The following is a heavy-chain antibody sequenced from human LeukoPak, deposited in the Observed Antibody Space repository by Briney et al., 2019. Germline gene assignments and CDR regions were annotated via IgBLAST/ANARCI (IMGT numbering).Heavy chain of an antibody. J-gene: IGHJ4*02. CDR2: INPSGGST. CDR1: GYTFTSYY. V-gene: IGHV1-46*01. D-gene: IGHD1-26*01. CDR3: ARVGTKGDYFDY. Sequence: ASVKVSCKASGYTFTSYYMHWVRQAPGQGLEWMGIINPSGGSTSYAQKFQGRATMTRDMSTSTVYMELSSLRSEDTAVYYCARVGTKGDYFDYWGQGTLVTVSS.